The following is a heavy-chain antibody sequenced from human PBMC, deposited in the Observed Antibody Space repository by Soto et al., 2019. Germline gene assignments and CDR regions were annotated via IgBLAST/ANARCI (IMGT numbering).Heavy chain of an antibody. CDR2: IIGTSGGKT. V-gene: IGHV3-23*01. CDR1: GFTFNSYA. J-gene: IGHJ6*02. CDR3: AKSVTQGRYGMDV. Sequence: EVQLLESGGGLVQPGGSLRLSCAASGFTFNSYAMTWVGQAPGKGLEGVSNIIGTSGGKTYYTNSVKGRFTIASDNPKDTLYLHMNSLRVEDTAIYYCAKSVTQGRYGMDVWGQGTTVTVSS. D-gene: IGHD3-10*01.